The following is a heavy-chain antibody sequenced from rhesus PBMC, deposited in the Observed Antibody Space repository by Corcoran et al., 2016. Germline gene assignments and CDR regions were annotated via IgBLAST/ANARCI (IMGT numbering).Heavy chain of an antibody. D-gene: IGHD2-33*01. CDR2: ISGSGGST. CDR1: GASISSHY. CDR3: VRDSGGTSTMFDF. Sequence: QVQLQESGPGLVKPSEHMPPTCAVSGASISSHYWNWFSPPPRTGLAWFGRISGSGGSTDYNPSLKSRVTISMDTPKNQFSLNLRSMTAADTAMYYCVRDSGGTSTMFDFWGQGVLVTVSS. J-gene: IGHJ4*01. V-gene: IGHV4S6*01.